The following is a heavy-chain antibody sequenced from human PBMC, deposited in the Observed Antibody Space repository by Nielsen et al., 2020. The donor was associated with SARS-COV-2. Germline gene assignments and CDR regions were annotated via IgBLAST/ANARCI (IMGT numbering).Heavy chain of an antibody. CDR3: ARASFPIAAAPFDI. J-gene: IGHJ3*02. D-gene: IGHD6-13*01. CDR1: GFTFDDYG. Sequence: GESLKISCAASGFTFDDYGMSWVRQAPGKGLEWVSGINWNGGSTGYADSVKGRFTISRDNAKNSLYLQMNSLRAEDTALYHCARASFPIAAAPFDIWGQGTMVTVSS. V-gene: IGHV3-20*01. CDR2: INWNGGST.